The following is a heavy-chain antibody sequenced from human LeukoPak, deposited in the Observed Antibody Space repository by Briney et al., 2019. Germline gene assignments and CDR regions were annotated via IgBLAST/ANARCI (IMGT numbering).Heavy chain of an antibody. V-gene: IGHV7-4-1*02. J-gene: IGHJ5*02. D-gene: IGHD2-15*01. CDR1: GYTFTSYA. Sequence: ASVKVSCKASGYTFTSYAMNWVRQAPGQGLEWMGWINTNTGNPTYAQGLTGRFVFSLDTSVSTAYLQISSLKAEDTAVYYCAAAAGGYCSGGSCYFWFDPWGQGTLVTVSS. CDR2: INTNTGNP. CDR3: AAAAGGYCSGGSCYFWFDP.